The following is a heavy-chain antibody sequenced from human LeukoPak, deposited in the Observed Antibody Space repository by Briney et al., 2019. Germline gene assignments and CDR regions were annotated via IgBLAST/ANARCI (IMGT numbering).Heavy chain of an antibody. V-gene: IGHV3-74*01. CDR2: INGDGSST. Sequence: GGSLRLSCAASGFTFRNSWMHWVRQAPGEGLVWVSRINGDGSSTNYADFVKGRFTISRDNARNTLYLQMNSLTAEDTAVYFCARGVDNSYGYVFWGQGTLVTVSS. CDR1: GFTFRNSW. D-gene: IGHD5-18*01. CDR3: ARGVDNSYGYVF. J-gene: IGHJ4*02.